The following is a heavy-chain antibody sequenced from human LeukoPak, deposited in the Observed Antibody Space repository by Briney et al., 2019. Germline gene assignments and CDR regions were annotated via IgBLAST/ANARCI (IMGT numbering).Heavy chain of an antibody. V-gene: IGHV3-30*04. CDR1: GFTFSSYA. J-gene: IGHJ3*02. Sequence: GRSLRLSCAASGFTFSSYAMHWVRQAPGKGLEWVAVISYDGSNEYYAGSVKGRFTISRDSSKNTLYLQMNSLRAEDTAVYYCARAGGHYNWNFGDAIDIRGQGTMVTVSS. CDR2: ISYDGSNE. D-gene: IGHD1-20*01. CDR3: ARAGGHYNWNFGDAIDI.